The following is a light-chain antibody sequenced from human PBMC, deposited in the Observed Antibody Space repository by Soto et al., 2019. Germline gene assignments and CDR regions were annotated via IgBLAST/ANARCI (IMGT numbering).Light chain of an antibody. CDR3: MQAVQTPCS. J-gene: IGKJ1*01. V-gene: IGKV2-28*01. CDR1: QSLLHRNGFNY. Sequence: EIVVTQSTLSLPVILGEPASISCRSSQSLLHRNGFNYLDWYLQRPGQSPQLLIYMASSRASGVPDRFSGSGSGTDFTLTITRVEAEDVGISYCMQAVQTPCSFGQGTK. CDR2: MAS.